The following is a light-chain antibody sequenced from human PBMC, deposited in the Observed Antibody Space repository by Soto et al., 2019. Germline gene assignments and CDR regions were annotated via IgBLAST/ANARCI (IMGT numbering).Light chain of an antibody. CDR3: QQLTSYFT. J-gene: IGKJ3*01. V-gene: IGKV1-9*01. CDR1: QGIASY. Sequence: QLTQSPSSLSASVGDRVTITCRASQGIASYLAWYQQKPGKAPKLLIYAASSLQSGVPSRFRGSGSGTDFTLTITSLQPEDFATYYCQQLTSYFTFGPGTKVDI. CDR2: AAS.